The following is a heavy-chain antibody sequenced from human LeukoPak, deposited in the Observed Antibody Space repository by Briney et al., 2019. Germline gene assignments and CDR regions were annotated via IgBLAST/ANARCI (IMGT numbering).Heavy chain of an antibody. D-gene: IGHD2-15*01. J-gene: IGHJ4*02. V-gene: IGHV1-18*01. Sequence: ASVKVSCKAAGYTFTNYGFTWVRQAPGQGLEWMGWISAYNGNTNYAQKFQGRATVTTDTPASTAYMELRSRRSDDTAVYYCARASQGGCSGGSWYPAWWGQGTLVTVSS. CDR2: ISAYNGNT. CDR3: ARASQGGCSGGSWYPAW. CDR1: GYTFTNYG.